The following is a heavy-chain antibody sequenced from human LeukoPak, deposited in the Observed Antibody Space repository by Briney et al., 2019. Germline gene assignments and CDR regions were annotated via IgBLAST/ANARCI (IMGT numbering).Heavy chain of an antibody. CDR3: ARGQRITIFGVVIPDAFDI. CDR2: ISPIFGTA. J-gene: IGHJ3*02. Sequence: SVKVSCTASGGTFSSYAISWGRQAPGQGLEWMGGISPIFGTANYAQKFQGRVTITKDDSTSTAYIELSSLRSEDTAVYYCARGQRITIFGVVIPDAFDIWGQGTMVTVSS. CDR1: GGTFSSYA. D-gene: IGHD3-3*01. V-gene: IGHV1-69*05.